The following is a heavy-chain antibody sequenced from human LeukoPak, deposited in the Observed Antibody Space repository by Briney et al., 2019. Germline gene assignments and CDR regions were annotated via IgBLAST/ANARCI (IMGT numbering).Heavy chain of an antibody. Sequence: PGGSLRLSCAVSGFAFGSEAMSWVRQSPARGLEWVASISPGGGTTYYADSVKGRFTISRDNSKNTLYLQMNSLRAEDTAVYYCARRSGNWYYFDYWGQGTLVTVSS. CDR2: ISPGGGTT. CDR3: ARRSGNWYYFDY. D-gene: IGHD6-13*01. CDR1: GFAFGSEA. V-gene: IGHV3-23*01. J-gene: IGHJ4*02.